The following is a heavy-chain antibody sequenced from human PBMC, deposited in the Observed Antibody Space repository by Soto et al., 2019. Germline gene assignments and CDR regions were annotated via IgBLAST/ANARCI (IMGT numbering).Heavy chain of an antibody. D-gene: IGHD3-22*01. Sequence: PGGSLRLSCAASGFTFSSYSMNWVRQAPGKGLEWVSSISSSSSYIYYADSVEGRFTISRDNAKNSLYLQMNSLRAEDTAVYYCARDPYYDSSGYDYWGQGTLVTVSS. CDR3: ARDPYYDSSGYDY. V-gene: IGHV3-21*01. J-gene: IGHJ4*02. CDR1: GFTFSSYS. CDR2: ISSSSSYI.